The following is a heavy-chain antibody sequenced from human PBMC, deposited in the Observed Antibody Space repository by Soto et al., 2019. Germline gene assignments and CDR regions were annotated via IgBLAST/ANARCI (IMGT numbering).Heavy chain of an antibody. D-gene: IGHD3-10*01. Sequence: GGSLRLSCAASGFTVSSNYMSWVRQAPGKGLEWVSVIYSGGSTYYADSVKGRFTISRDNSKNTLYLQMNSLRAEDTAVYYCARGLLWFGELLSNYYYYGMDVWGQGTTVTVSS. CDR1: GFTVSSNY. J-gene: IGHJ6*02. CDR3: ARGLLWFGELLSNYYYYGMDV. CDR2: IYSGGST. V-gene: IGHV3-53*01.